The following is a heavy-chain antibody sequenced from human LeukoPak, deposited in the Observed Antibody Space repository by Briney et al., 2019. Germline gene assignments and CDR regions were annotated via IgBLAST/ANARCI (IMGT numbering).Heavy chain of an antibody. Sequence: GGSLRLSCAASGFTVSSNYMSWVRQVPGKGLEWVSVIYSGGSTYYADSVKGRFTISRDNSKNTLYLQMNRLKGEDTAVYYCARVPYSSGWYFDYWGQGTLVTVSS. CDR1: GFTVSSNY. CDR2: IYSGGST. D-gene: IGHD6-19*01. CDR3: ARVPYSSGWYFDY. J-gene: IGHJ4*02. V-gene: IGHV3-53*01.